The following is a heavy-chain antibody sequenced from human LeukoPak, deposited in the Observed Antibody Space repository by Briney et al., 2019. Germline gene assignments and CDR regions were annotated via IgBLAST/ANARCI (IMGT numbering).Heavy chain of an antibody. CDR1: GFTFSSYS. CDR2: ISSSSSTI. Sequence: GGSLRLSCAASGFTFSSYSMNWVRQAPGKGLEWVSYISSSSSTIYYADSVKGRFTISRDNAKNSLYLQMNSLRAEDMALYYCAKGDDSSSWYPFDYWGQGTLVTVSS. CDR3: AKGDDSSSWYPFDY. D-gene: IGHD6-13*01. V-gene: IGHV3-48*04. J-gene: IGHJ4*02.